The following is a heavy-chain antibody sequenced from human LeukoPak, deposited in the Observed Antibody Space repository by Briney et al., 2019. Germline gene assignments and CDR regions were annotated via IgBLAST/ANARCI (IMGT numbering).Heavy chain of an antibody. V-gene: IGHV4-59*01. CDR2: VYNSGST. J-gene: IGHJ4*02. Sequence: SETLSLTCTVSGGSISIYYWSWIRQPPGKGLEWIGYVYNSGSTDYNPSLKSRVTISADTSKNQFSLRLSSVTAANTAVYYCVRDRELNYWGQGTLVTVSS. CDR1: GGSISIYY. D-gene: IGHD1-26*01. CDR3: VRDRELNY.